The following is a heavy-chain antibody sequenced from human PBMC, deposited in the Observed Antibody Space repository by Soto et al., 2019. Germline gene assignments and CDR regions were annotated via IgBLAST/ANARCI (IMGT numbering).Heavy chain of an antibody. V-gene: IGHV4-30-2*01. CDR2: IYHSGGT. J-gene: IGHJ5*02. D-gene: IGHD4-17*01. CDR1: GCPITSGGYS. Sequence: SETLSLTCTVSGCPITSGGYSWSWIRQPPGKGLEWIGYIYHSGGTYYNPSLKSRVTLSIDRTKKQFSLKLRSVTAADTVVYFCARTMTTSGWFDPWGQGTLVTVSS. CDR3: ARTMTTSGWFDP.